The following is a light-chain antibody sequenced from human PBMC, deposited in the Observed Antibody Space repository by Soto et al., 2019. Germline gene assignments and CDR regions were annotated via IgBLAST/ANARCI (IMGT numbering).Light chain of an antibody. CDR2: RND. V-gene: IGLV1-47*01. Sequence: QSVLTQPPSASGNPGQRVTISCSGSSSNIGSNYVYWYQQLPGAAPKLLIYRNDQRPSGVPDRFSASKSGTAASLAISGLRSEDQADYHCAAWDDSLSAVAFGGGTKLTVL. CDR3: AAWDDSLSAVA. CDR1: SSNIGSNY. J-gene: IGLJ2*01.